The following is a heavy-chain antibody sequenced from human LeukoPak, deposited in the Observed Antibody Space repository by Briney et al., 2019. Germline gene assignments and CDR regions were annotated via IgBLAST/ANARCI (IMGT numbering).Heavy chain of an antibody. CDR3: TAIGSGSGYYGMDV. CDR2: IKSKTDGETT. CDR1: AFTFSNAW. Sequence: PGGSLRLSCAASAFTFSNAWMSWVRQAPGKRLEWVGRIKSKTDGETTDYAAPVKGRFTISRDDSKNTLYLQMNSPKTEDTAIYYCTAIGSGSGYYGMDVWGRGTTVTVSS. J-gene: IGHJ6*02. D-gene: IGHD3-10*01. V-gene: IGHV3-15*01.